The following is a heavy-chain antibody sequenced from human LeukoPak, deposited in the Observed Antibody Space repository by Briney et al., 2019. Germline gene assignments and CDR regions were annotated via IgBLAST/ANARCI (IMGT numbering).Heavy chain of an antibody. CDR1: GGTFSSYA. D-gene: IGHD5-18*01. CDR3: ARSGLGRYRSGRMGGFVY. CDR2: IIPIFDTV. Sequence: SVKVSCKASGGTFSSYAISWVRQAPGQGLELMGRIIPIFDTVNYAQKFQGRVTITTNESTSTAYMELSSLRSEDTAVYYCARSGLGRYRSGRMGGFVYWGQGTLVTVSS. V-gene: IGHV1-69*05. J-gene: IGHJ4*02.